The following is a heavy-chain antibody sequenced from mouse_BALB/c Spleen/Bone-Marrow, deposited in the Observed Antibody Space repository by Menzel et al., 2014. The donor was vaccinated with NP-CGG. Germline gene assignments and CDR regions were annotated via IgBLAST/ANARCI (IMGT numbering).Heavy chain of an antibody. Sequence: QVQLQQSGPELVKPGASVMISCKASGYTFTNYYIHWVKQRPGQELEWIGWIYPGNVNTKYNEKFKDRATLTADKSSSTAYRQFSSLTSEDSAVYFCARFSAGYQAWFAYWGQGTLVTVSA. CDR1: GYTFTNYY. V-gene: IGHV1S56*01. D-gene: IGHD3-1*01. CDR2: IYPGNVNT. CDR3: ARFSAGYQAWFAY. J-gene: IGHJ3*01.